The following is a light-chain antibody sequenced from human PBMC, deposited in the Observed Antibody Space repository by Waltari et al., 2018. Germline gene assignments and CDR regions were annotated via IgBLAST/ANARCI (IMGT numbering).Light chain of an antibody. Sequence: EIVLTQSPGTLSLSPGERATLSCRASQTVRTTYLAWYKQKPGPAPTLVIHGASSRATGIPDRFSGSGSGTDFSLTISSLEPEDFAVYYCQQYDISPLTFGGGTKVEIK. CDR1: QTVRTTY. CDR2: GAS. J-gene: IGKJ4*01. V-gene: IGKV3-20*01. CDR3: QQYDISPLT.